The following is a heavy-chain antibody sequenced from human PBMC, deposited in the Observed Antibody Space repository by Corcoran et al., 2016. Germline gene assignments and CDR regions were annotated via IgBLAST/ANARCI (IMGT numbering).Heavy chain of an antibody. D-gene: IGHD2-8*02. CDR2: IWFDGSNE. V-gene: IGHV3-33*08. CDR3: ARDLKGRYCTGDNCYSGMVY. J-gene: IGHJ4*02. Sequence: QAQLVESGGGVVQPGRSLRLSCAASGFTFSTYGMHWVRQAPGKGLEWVAVIWFDGSNEAYADSVKGRFTISRDNSKNTLYLQMNSLRTEDTAVYYCARDLKGRYCTGDNCYSGMVYWGQGTLVTVSS. CDR1: GFTFSTYG.